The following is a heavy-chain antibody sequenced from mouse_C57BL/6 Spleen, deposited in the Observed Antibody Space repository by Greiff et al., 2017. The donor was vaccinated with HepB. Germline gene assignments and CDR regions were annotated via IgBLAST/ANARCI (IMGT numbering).Heavy chain of an antibody. CDR3: ARPGYDGNYFDY. J-gene: IGHJ2*01. V-gene: IGHV5-6*02. Sequence: EVKLVESGGDLVKPGGSLKLSCAASGFTFSSYGMSWVRQTPDKRLEWVATISSGGSYTYYPDSVKGRFTISRDNAKNTLYLQMSSLKSEDTAMYYCARPGYDGNYFDYWGQGTTLTVSS. CDR2: ISSGGSYT. D-gene: IGHD2-3*01. CDR1: GFTFSSYG.